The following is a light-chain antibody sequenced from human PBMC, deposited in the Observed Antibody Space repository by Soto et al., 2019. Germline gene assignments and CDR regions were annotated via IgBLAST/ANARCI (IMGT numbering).Light chain of an antibody. CDR2: EGS. CDR3: CSYAGSSTFYV. V-gene: IGLV2-23*01. CDR1: SSDVGSYNL. Sequence: QAVVTQPASVSGSPGQSITISCTGTSSDVGSYNLVSWYQHHPGKAPKLIIYEGSKRPSGVSNRFSGSKSGNTASLTISGLQAEDEADYYCCSYAGSSTFYVFGTGTKLTVL. J-gene: IGLJ1*01.